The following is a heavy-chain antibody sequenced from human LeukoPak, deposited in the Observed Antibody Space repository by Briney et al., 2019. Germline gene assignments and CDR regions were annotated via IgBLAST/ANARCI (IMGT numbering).Heavy chain of an antibody. V-gene: IGHV4-34*01. Sequence: SETLSLTCGVYGGSFSGYYYNWIRQSPGKGLEWIAEINHLGSTNYNPSLRSRVAISIDTSKNQFSLNLISVTAADTAVYYCARGGYNIDWMKDAPDYWGQGTLVTVSS. CDR2: INHLGST. J-gene: IGHJ4*02. CDR1: GGSFSGYY. D-gene: IGHD6-19*01. CDR3: ARGGYNIDWMKDAPDY.